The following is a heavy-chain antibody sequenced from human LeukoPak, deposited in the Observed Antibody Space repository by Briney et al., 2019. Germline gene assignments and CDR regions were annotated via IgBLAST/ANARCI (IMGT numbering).Heavy chain of an antibody. V-gene: IGHV4-39*01. CDR3: ARRLFRGDFWSGYYGANWFDP. Sequence: PSETLSLTCTVSGGSISSSVYYWAWIRQPPGKGLEWIGTIYYSGSTYYNPSLKSRVTISVDPSKNQFSLKLSSVTAADTAVYYCARRLFRGDFWSGYYGANWFDPWGQGTLVTVSS. D-gene: IGHD3-3*01. CDR2: IYYSGST. J-gene: IGHJ5*02. CDR1: GGSISSSVYY.